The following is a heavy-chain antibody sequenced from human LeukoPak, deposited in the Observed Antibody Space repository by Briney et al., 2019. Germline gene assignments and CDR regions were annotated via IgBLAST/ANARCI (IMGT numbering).Heavy chain of an antibody. CDR3: ASLDPLIAAAARVNWFDP. CDR2: IYTSGST. V-gene: IGHV4-4*07. Sequence: SETLSLTCTVSGGSISSYYWSWIRQPAGKGLEWIGRIYTSGSTNYNPSLKSRVTMSVDTSKNQFSLKLSSVTAADTAVYYCASLDPLIAAAARVNWFDPWGQGTPVTVSS. J-gene: IGHJ5*02. CDR1: GGSISSYY. D-gene: IGHD6-13*01.